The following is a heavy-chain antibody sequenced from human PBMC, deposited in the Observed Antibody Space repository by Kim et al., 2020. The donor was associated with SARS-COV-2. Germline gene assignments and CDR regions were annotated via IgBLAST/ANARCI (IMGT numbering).Heavy chain of an antibody. J-gene: IGHJ6*03. Sequence: GGSLRLSCAASGFTFSSYGMHWVRQAPGKGLEWVAVIWYDGSNKYYADSVKGRFTISRDNSKNTLYLQMNSLRADDTAVYYCARDGLRFLEWLLSSDYYYYYMDVWGKGTTVTVSS. CDR2: IWYDGSNK. CDR3: ARDGLRFLEWLLSSDYYYYYMDV. D-gene: IGHD3-3*01. CDR1: GFTFSSYG. V-gene: IGHV3-33*01.